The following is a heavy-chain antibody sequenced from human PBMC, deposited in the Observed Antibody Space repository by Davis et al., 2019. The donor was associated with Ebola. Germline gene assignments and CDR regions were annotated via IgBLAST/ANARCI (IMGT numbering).Heavy chain of an antibody. Sequence: GGSLRLSCAASGFTFSAYYMSWIRQAPGKGLEWVSYISSSGSTIYYADSVKGRFTISRDNAKNSLYLQMNSLRAEDTAVYYCARVMGGCSGGSCYVWFDPWGQGTLVTVSS. V-gene: IGHV3-11*01. CDR1: GFTFSAYY. J-gene: IGHJ5*02. D-gene: IGHD2-15*01. CDR3: ARVMGGCSGGSCYVWFDP. CDR2: ISSSGSTI.